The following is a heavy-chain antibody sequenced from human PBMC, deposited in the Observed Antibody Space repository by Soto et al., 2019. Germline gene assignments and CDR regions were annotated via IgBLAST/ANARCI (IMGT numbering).Heavy chain of an antibody. J-gene: IGHJ4*02. V-gene: IGHV4-31*03. CDR3: ARDAPGVAPY. CDR1: GGSINSGDSY. Sequence: SETLSLTCTVPGGSINSGDSYWNWIRQHPEKGLEWIGYINYRGTTFYNPSLKSRIIISVDTSKNQFSLELSSVTAADTAVYYCARDAPGVAPYWGQGTPVTVSS. D-gene: IGHD2-15*01. CDR2: INYRGTT.